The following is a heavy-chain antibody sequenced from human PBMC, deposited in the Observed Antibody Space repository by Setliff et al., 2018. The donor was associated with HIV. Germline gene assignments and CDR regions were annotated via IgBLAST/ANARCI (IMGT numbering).Heavy chain of an antibody. J-gene: IGHJ6*03. CDR1: GFTVSSHY. V-gene: IGHV3-66*02. D-gene: IGHD6-6*01. Sequence: HPGGSLRLSCAASGFTVSSHYMSWVRQAPGKGLEWVSTIYSDGSTYHADSVKGRFTLSRDTSKNTLSLQMNSLRPEDTAVYHCAKARSEYQLMPWYYYMDVWGQGTTVTVSS. CDR3: AKARSEYQLMPWYYYMDV. CDR2: IYSDGST.